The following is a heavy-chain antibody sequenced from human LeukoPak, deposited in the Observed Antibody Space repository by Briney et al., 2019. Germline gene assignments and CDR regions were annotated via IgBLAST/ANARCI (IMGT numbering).Heavy chain of an antibody. V-gene: IGHV4-34*01. CDR3: ARGNEFCSSTSCYVLFDY. CDR1: GGSFSGYY. J-gene: IGHJ4*02. Sequence: SQTLSLTCAVYGGSFSGYYWSWLRQPPGKGLEWIGEISHSGSINYNQSLKSRVTISVDTSKNQFSLKLSSVTAADTAVYYCARGNEFCSSTSCYVLFDYWGQGTLVTVSS. CDR2: ISHSGSI. D-gene: IGHD2-2*01.